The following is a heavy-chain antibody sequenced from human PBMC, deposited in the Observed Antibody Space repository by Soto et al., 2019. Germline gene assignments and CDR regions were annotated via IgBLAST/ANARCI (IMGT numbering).Heavy chain of an antibody. D-gene: IGHD3-3*01. V-gene: IGHV3-9*01. CDR2: ISWNSGSI. CDR1: GFTFDDYA. J-gene: IGHJ4*02. CDR3: AKDIGHDFWSGYYITGGVC. Sequence: GGSLRLSCAASGFTFDDYAMHWVRQAPGKGLEWVSGISWNSGSIGYADSVKGRFTISRDNAKNSLYLQMNSLRAEDTALYYCAKDIGHDFWSGYYITGGVCWGQGTLVTVSS.